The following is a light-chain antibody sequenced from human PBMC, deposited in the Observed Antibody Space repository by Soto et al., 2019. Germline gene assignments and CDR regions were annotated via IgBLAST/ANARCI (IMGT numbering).Light chain of an antibody. CDR1: PSLVHSDGNTY. V-gene: IGKV2-24*01. Sequence: VLTQTPLSSPVTLGQPASFSCRSSPSLVHSDGNTYLSWLHQRPGQPPRLLIYKISNRVSGDPDRFSGIGAGTEFTLRISRVEAEDVGIYYCLQAAQYPHVTFGQGTKLEI. J-gene: IGKJ2*01. CDR2: KIS. CDR3: LQAAQYPHVT.